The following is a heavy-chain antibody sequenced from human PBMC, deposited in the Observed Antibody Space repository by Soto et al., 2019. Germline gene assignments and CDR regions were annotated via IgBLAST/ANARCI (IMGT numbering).Heavy chain of an antibody. CDR1: GYTFNTYG. V-gene: IGHV1-18*04. J-gene: IGHJ4*02. Sequence: ASVKVSCRASGYTFNTYGVSWVRQAPGQGLEWMGRISAYNGDTNYAQKLQGRLTMTTDTSTRTAYMELRSLRSDDTAVYYCASHPVSGSLHFDSWGQGTLVTVSS. CDR3: ASHPVSGSLHFDS. D-gene: IGHD1-26*01. CDR2: ISAYNGDT.